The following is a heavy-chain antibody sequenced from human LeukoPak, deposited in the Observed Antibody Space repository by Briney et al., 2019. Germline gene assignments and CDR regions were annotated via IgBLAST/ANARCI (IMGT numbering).Heavy chain of an antibody. Sequence: SETLSLTCTVSGGSISSSSYYWGWIRQPPGKGLEGIGEINHSGSTYYNPSLKSRVTISVDTSKNQFSLKLSSVTAADMAVYYCARVGPSYYYDSSGYFDYWGQGTLVTVSS. CDR1: GGSISSSSYY. D-gene: IGHD3-22*01. CDR3: ARVGPSYYYDSSGYFDY. CDR2: INHSGST. J-gene: IGHJ4*02. V-gene: IGHV4-39*07.